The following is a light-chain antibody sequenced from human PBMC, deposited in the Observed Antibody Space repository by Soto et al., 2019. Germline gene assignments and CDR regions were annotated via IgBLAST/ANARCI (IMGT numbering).Light chain of an antibody. J-gene: IGKJ1*01. Sequence: EIVLTQSPGTVALSPGERATLSCRASQSVSSSYLAWYQQKPGQAPRLLIYGASSRATGIPDRFSGSGSGTDFTLTISRLEPEDLAVYYCQQYGSSPWTFGQGTKVDIK. CDR1: QSVSSSY. CDR3: QQYGSSPWT. V-gene: IGKV3-20*01. CDR2: GAS.